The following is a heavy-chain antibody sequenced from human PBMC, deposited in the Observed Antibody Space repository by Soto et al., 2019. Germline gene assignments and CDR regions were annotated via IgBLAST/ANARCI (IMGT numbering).Heavy chain of an antibody. CDR2: ISDGGFTT. CDR3: AKRISNDY. J-gene: IGHJ4*02. CDR1: GFTFSSYA. V-gene: IGHV3-23*01. D-gene: IGHD3-10*01. Sequence: PGGSLRLSCAASGFTFSSYAMSWVRQAPGKGLEWVSLISDGGFTTYYADSVKGRFTISRDNSKNTLYLQMNSLRADDTAVYYCAKRISNDYWGQGTLVTVYS.